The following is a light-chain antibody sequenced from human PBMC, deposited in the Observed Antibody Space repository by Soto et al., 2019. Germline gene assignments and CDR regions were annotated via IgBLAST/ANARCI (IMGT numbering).Light chain of an antibody. J-gene: IGKJ1*01. CDR3: QQYNRYPGT. CDR2: QAS. Sequence: DVQMTQSPSTLSASVGDRVTITCRASRSISNWLAWYQQIPGKAPKLLIYQASSLESGVPSRFSGSGSGTEFTLTIASLQPDDFATYYCQQYNRYPGTFGQGTKVEIK. CDR1: RSISNW. V-gene: IGKV1-5*03.